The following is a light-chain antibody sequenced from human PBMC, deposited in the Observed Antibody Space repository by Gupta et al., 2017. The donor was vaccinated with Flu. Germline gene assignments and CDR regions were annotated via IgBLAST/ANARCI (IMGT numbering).Light chain of an antibody. CDR3: SSYTDQSTLM. Sequence: QSALTQPASVSGSPGQSITISCTGSSSDIGAYNSIYWYQQHPGKAPKLIILEVRNRPSGVSDRFSGSKSGNTASLTISGLLADDEADYYCSSYTDQSTLMFGGGTKLTVL. J-gene: IGLJ3*02. CDR2: EVR. V-gene: IGLV2-14*01. CDR1: SSDIGAYNS.